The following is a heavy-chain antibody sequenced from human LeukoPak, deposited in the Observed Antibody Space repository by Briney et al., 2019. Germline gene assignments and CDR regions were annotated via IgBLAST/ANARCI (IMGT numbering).Heavy chain of an antibody. Sequence: PGGSLRLSCAASGFTFSSYSMNWVRQPPGKGLEWVSSISSSSSYIYYADSVKGRFTISRDNAKNSLYLQMNSLRAEDTAVYYWASTLSPTKCCSGGSCYSGRDYWGQGTLVTVSS. CDR2: ISSSSSYI. J-gene: IGHJ4*02. CDR3: ASTLSPTKCCSGGSCYSGRDY. V-gene: IGHV3-21*01. D-gene: IGHD2-15*01. CDR1: GFTFSSYS.